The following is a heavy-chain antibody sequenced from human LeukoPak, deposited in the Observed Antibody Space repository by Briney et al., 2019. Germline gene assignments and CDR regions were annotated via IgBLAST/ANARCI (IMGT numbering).Heavy chain of an antibody. CDR2: ISSSSSYI. Sequence: PGGSLRLSCAASGFTFSSYSMNWVRQAPEKGLEWVSSISSSSSYIYYADSVKGRFTISRDNVKNSLYLQMNSLRAEDTAVYYCARKFYDFWSGYGGWGQGTLVTVPP. J-gene: IGHJ4*02. D-gene: IGHD3-3*01. V-gene: IGHV3-21*01. CDR1: GFTFSSYS. CDR3: ARKFYDFWSGYGG.